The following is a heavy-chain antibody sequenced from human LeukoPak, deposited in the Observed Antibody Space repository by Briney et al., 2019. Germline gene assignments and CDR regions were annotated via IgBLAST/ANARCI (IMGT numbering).Heavy chain of an antibody. Sequence: GRSLRLSCAASGFTFSSYAMHWVRQAPGKGLEWVAVISYDGSNKYYADSVKSRFTISRDNSKNTLYLQMNSLRAEDTAVYYCARDQGEDTYSSSAYWGQGTLVTVSS. J-gene: IGHJ4*02. CDR2: ISYDGSNK. CDR1: GFTFSSYA. D-gene: IGHD6-6*01. V-gene: IGHV3-30-3*01. CDR3: ARDQGEDTYSSSAY.